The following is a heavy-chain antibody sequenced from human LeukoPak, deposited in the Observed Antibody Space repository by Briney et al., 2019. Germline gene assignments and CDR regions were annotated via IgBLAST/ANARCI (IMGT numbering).Heavy chain of an antibody. V-gene: IGHV5-51*01. Sequence: GGSLQISCKGSGCSFTSYWIGWVRQLPGKGLEGMGIIYPGDSDTRYSPSFQGQVTISADKSISTAYLQWSSLKASDTAMYYCARPSLTGDLFYAFDIWGQGTMVTVSS. J-gene: IGHJ3*02. CDR3: ARPSLTGDLFYAFDI. CDR2: IYPGDSDT. CDR1: GCSFTSYW. D-gene: IGHD7-27*01.